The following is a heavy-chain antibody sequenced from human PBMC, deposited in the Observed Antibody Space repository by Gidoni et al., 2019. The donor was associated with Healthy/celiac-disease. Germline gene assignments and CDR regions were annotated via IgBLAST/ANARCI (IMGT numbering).Heavy chain of an antibody. V-gene: IGHV3-23*01. Sequence: EVQRLEAGGGLGQPGGSLRLSCAASGFTFSSYALSWVRQAAGKGLEWVSSISGSGGSTYYADAVKGRFTVSRDNSKNTLYLQMNSLRAEDTAVYYCAKAQTREFTFDYWGQGTLVTVSS. J-gene: IGHJ4*02. D-gene: IGHD3-10*01. CDR3: AKAQTREFTFDY. CDR1: GFTFSSYA. CDR2: ISGSGGST.